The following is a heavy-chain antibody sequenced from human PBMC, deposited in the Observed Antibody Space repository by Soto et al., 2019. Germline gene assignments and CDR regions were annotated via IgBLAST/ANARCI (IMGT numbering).Heavy chain of an antibody. V-gene: IGHV1-18*01. J-gene: IGHJ4*02. CDR3: ARGGRIALAWALGDY. CDR2: ISAYNGNT. Sequence: QVQLVQSGAEVKKPGASVKVSCKASGYTFTSYGISWVRQAPGQGLEWMGWISAYNGNTNYAQKLQGRVTMTTDTSXXTDYMELRSLRPDDTAVNSGARGGRIALAWALGDYWGQGTLVTVSS. CDR1: GYTFTSYG. D-gene: IGHD6-19*01.